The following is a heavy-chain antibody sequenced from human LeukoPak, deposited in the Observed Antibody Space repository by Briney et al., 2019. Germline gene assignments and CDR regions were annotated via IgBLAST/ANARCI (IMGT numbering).Heavy chain of an antibody. CDR1: GFTFSSYE. CDR3: ARDHCSSTSCYTDY. V-gene: IGHV3-48*03. J-gene: IGHJ4*02. Sequence: GGSLRLSCAASGFTFSSYETNWVRQAPGKGLEWVSYISSSGSTIYYADSVKGRFTISRDNAKNSLYLQMNSLRAEDTAVYYCARDHCSSTSCYTDYWGQGTLVTVSS. D-gene: IGHD2-2*02. CDR2: ISSSGSTI.